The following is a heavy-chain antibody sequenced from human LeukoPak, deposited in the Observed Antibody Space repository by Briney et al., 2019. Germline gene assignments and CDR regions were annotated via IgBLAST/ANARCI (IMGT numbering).Heavy chain of an antibody. CDR3: ANWSKDY. V-gene: IGHV3-30*18. Sequence: GVSLRLSCAASGFTFSSFGIHWVRQAPGKGLERVAVISSDGSKKYYADSVKGRFSSSRDNTNNTLYLQMNSLRAADTDVYYCANWSKDYWGQGTLVTVSS. J-gene: IGHJ4*02. CDR1: GFTFSSFG. CDR2: ISSDGSKK.